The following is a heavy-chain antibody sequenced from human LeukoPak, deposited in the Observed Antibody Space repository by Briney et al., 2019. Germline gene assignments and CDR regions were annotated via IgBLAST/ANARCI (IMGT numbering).Heavy chain of an antibody. CDR2: IKQDGSEK. CDR3: AREQDFWSGYYREFDY. Sequence: PGGSLRLSCAASGFTFSSYWMSWVRQAPGKGLEWVANIKQDGSEKYYVDSVKGRFTISRDNAKNSLYLQMNSLRAEDTAVYYCAREQDFWSGYYREFDYWGQGTLVTVSS. D-gene: IGHD3-3*01. J-gene: IGHJ4*02. V-gene: IGHV3-7*01. CDR1: GFTFSSYW.